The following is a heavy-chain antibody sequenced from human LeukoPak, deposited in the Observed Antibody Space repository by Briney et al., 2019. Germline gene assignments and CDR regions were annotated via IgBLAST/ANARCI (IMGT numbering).Heavy chain of an antibody. J-gene: IGHJ6*02. Sequence: NPSETLSLTCTVSGGSISSYYWSWIRQPPGKGLEWIGYIYYSGSTNYNPSLKSRVTISVDTSKNQFSLKLSSVTAADTAVYYCARGVRYDFWSGYYTGINGMDVWGQGTTVTVSS. D-gene: IGHD3-3*01. CDR3: ARGVRYDFWSGYYTGINGMDV. CDR1: GGSISSYY. CDR2: IYYSGST. V-gene: IGHV4-59*01.